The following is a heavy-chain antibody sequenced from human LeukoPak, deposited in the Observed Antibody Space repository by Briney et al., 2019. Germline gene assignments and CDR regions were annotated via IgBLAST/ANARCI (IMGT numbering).Heavy chain of an antibody. V-gene: IGHV3-21*01. CDR2: ISSSSSYI. CDR3: ARDRIVVVVAAIREGFDP. J-gene: IGHJ5*02. Sequence: GGSLRLSCAASGFTFSSYSMNWVRQAPGKGLEWVSSISSSSSYIYYADSVKGRFTISRDNAKNSLYLQMNSPRAEDTAVYYCARDRIVVVVAAIREGFDPWGQGTLVTVSS. D-gene: IGHD2-15*01. CDR1: GFTFSSYS.